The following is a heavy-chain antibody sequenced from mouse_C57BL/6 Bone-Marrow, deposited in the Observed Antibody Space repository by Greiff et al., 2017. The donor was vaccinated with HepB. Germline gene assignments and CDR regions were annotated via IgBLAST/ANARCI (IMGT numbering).Heavy chain of an antibody. CDR2: IRSKSNNYAT. D-gene: IGHD1-1*01. V-gene: IGHV10-1*01. CDR3: VRQITTVVATDWYFDV. J-gene: IGHJ1*03. Sequence: EVKFIESGGGLVQPKGSLKLSCAASGFSFNTYAMNWVRQAPGKGLEWVARIRSKSNNYATYYADSVKGRFTISRDDSESMLYLQMNNLKTEDTAMYYCVRQITTVVATDWYFDVWGTGTTVTVSS. CDR1: GFSFNTYA.